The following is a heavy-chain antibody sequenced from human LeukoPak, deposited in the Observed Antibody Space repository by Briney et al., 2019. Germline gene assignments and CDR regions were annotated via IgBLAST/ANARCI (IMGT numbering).Heavy chain of an antibody. J-gene: IGHJ4*02. CDR1: GFTFSNYA. V-gene: IGHV3-23*01. CDR3: ASRSSIVAATVLFDY. CDR2: ITGGGTRA. D-gene: IGHD6-13*01. Sequence: PGGSLRLSCAASGFTFSNYAMSWVRQAPGKGLEWVSSITGGGTRAYYADSVKGRFTISRDNSGYTLHLQMNSLRAEGTAVYYCASRSSIVAATVLFDYWGQGTLVTVSS.